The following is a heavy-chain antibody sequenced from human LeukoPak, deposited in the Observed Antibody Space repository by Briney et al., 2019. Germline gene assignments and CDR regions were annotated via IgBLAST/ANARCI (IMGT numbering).Heavy chain of an antibody. J-gene: IGHJ4*02. CDR1: GFTFSDHY. Sequence: GGSLRLSCAASGFTFSDHYMTWVRQAPGKGLEWVSSISANGGGTYYADSVKGRFTISRDNSKNTLFLQMNSLRAEDSAVYYCATDREGDPSCYYLVGGQGTLITVSS. CDR2: ISANGGGT. D-gene: IGHD3-22*01. CDR3: ATDREGDPSCYYLV. V-gene: IGHV3-23*01.